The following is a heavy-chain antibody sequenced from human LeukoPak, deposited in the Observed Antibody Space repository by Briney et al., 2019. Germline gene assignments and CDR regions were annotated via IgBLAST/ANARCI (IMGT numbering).Heavy chain of an antibody. CDR2: IWDDGSEK. J-gene: IGHJ4*02. Sequence: PGGSLRLSCAASGFSFSIYGMHWVRQAPGKGLEWVAVIWDDGSEKYYEDSVKGRFTISRDNPKNTLSLQMNSLRAEDTAVYYCARAQYCTTTNCYSPDYWGQGTLVTVSS. CDR3: ARAQYCTTTNCYSPDY. CDR1: GFSFSIYG. D-gene: IGHD2-2*01. V-gene: IGHV3-33*01.